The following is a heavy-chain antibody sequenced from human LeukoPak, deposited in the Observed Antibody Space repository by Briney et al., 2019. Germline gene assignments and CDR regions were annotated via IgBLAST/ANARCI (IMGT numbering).Heavy chain of an antibody. Sequence: GGSLRLSCAASGFTFSNAWMSWVRQAPGKGLEWVGRIKSKTDGGTTDYAAPVKGRFTISRDDSKNTLCLQMNSLKTEDTAVYYCTTEYYYDSSGYYENFDYWGQGTLVTVSS. CDR2: IKSKTDGGTT. CDR3: TTEYYYDSSGYYENFDY. CDR1: GFTFSNAW. J-gene: IGHJ4*02. D-gene: IGHD3-22*01. V-gene: IGHV3-15*01.